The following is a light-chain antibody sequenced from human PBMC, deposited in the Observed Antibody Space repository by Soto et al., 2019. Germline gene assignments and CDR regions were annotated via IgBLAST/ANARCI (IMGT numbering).Light chain of an antibody. Sequence: EVVMRQSPATLSVSRVEGATLSCRARQGIGDTLAWYQHKPGQTPRLLIYDTYTRATGVPARFSGSRSGTEFTITINSLQSEYYAVYYCKRDNNLPLTVGGGTKVETK. CDR3: KRDNNLPLT. J-gene: IGKJ4*01. CDR2: DTY. V-gene: IGKV3-15*01. CDR1: QGIGDT.